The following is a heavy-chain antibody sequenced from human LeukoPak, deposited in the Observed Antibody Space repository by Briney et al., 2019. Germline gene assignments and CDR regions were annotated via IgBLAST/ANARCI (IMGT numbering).Heavy chain of an antibody. Sequence: AGGSLRLSCAASGITFSSYEMNWVRQAPGKGLEWVSSIGSSGSYIYYADSLTGRFTISRDNAKNSLYLQMNSLRAEDTAMYYCARRATTESGHSYGLDFWGQGTLVTVSS. D-gene: IGHD5-18*01. V-gene: IGHV3-21*01. CDR1: GITFSSYE. CDR3: ARRATTESGHSYGLDF. J-gene: IGHJ4*02. CDR2: IGSSGSYI.